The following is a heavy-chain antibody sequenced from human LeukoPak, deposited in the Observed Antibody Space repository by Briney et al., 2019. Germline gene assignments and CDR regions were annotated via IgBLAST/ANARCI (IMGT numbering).Heavy chain of an antibody. CDR2: VMPLFGTA. CDR1: RGTFNSYS. J-gene: IGHJ6*03. V-gene: IGHV1-69*05. Sequence: SSVKVSCKPPRGTFNSYSISWVRQAPGQGIEWLGGVMPLFGTANYAQEFQGRVTFTTDESASTAYMEVSSLRSEDTAVYYCASGSLGDGYGVGDYYQYMDVWGKGTTVTVSS. D-gene: IGHD5-24*01. CDR3: ASGSLGDGYGVGDYYQYMDV.